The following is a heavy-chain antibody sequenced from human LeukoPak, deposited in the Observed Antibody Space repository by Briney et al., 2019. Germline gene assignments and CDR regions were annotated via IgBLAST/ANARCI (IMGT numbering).Heavy chain of an antibody. CDR1: GFTFSSYA. CDR2: ISHDGSNK. V-gene: IGHV3-30-3*01. J-gene: IGHJ4*02. Sequence: GGSLRLSCAASGFTFSSYAMSWVRQAPGKGLEWVAVISHDGSNKYYEDSVKGRFTTSRDNSKNTLYLQMNSLRAEDTAVYYCARDTVGVTDYWGQGTLVTVSS. CDR3: ARDTVGVTDY. D-gene: IGHD1-26*01.